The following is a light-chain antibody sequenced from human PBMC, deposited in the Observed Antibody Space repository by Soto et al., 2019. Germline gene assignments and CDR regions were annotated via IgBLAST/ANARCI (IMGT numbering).Light chain of an antibody. V-gene: IGKV3-20*01. CDR3: HHYGYSAST. CDR2: RAS. CDR1: QSVSDK. Sequence: EVLMIQSPDTRYVSAGGVDIGCRRASQSVSDKLAWYQQKPGQALKLLMFRASSRATGIPDRFSGSGSGTAFNLTLTRLEPEDSAVYYCHHYGYSASTFGQGTKVDIK. J-gene: IGKJ1*01.